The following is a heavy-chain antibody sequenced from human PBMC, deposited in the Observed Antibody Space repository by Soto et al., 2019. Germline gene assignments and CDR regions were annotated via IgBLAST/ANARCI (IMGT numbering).Heavy chain of an antibody. V-gene: IGHV4-59*12. J-gene: IGHJ4*01. CDR2: IYYSGSP. CDR1: GVSISRYY. CDR3: ANRSGYYMGGFAY. D-gene: IGHD3-22*01. Sequence: DTLSLTCTVSGVSISRYYWSWILQHPGKGLEWIGYIYYSGSPNYNPSLKSRVTISVDTSKNQFSLKLSSVTAADTAVYYCANRSGYYMGGFAYWGLGSLVTVSA.